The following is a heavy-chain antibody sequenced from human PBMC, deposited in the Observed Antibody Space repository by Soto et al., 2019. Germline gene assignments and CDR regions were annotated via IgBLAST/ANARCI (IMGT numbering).Heavy chain of an antibody. Sequence: SETLALTCTVSLGSISSGTNYWAWIRQPPGKGLEWIANIYYSGSTLYNPSLKSRVTISLDTSKNHFSLKLRSVTAADTAVYYCARHAARWYFDSWGQGTMVTVSS. CDR3: ARHAARWYFDS. CDR1: LGSISSGTNY. V-gene: IGHV4-39*01. D-gene: IGHD6-25*01. CDR2: IYYSGST. J-gene: IGHJ4*02.